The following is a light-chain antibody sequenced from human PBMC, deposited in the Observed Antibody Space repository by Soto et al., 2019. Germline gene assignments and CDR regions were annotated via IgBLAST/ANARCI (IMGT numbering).Light chain of an antibody. J-gene: IGKJ2*01. Sequence: DIQMTQSPSSLSASVGDRVTITCRASQSISSYVNWYEQRPGKAPKVLIYTASSLHSGAPSRFSGSGSGTEFTLTISSLEPEDFATYFCQQSYSTPYTFGQGTKLEIK. V-gene: IGKV1-39*01. CDR3: QQSYSTPYT. CDR1: QSISSY. CDR2: TAS.